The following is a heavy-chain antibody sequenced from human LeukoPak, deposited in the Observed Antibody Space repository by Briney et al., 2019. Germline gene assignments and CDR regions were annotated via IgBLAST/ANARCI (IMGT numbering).Heavy chain of an antibody. J-gene: IGHJ4*02. CDR1: GFSISSFY. CDR3: ARMEGTGLAARPDVD. CDR2: IYYSGST. D-gene: IGHD6-6*01. V-gene: IGHV4-59*01. Sequence: SETVSLTCTVSGFSISSFYWMWLRHPPGQGLVGIVYIYYSGSTTYNPSLKSRVTISVDTSTNQSSLKLSSVTAADTAVYYCARMEGTGLAARPDVDWGQGTLVTVSS.